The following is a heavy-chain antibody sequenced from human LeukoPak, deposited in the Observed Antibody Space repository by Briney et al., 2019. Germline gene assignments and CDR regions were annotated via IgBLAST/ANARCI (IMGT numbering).Heavy chain of an antibody. CDR1: GGSISSSSYY. D-gene: IGHD2-15*01. V-gene: IGHV4-39*07. Sequence: PSETLSLTCTVSGGSISSSSYYWGWIRQPPGKGLEWIGSICYSGSTYYNPSLKSRVTISVDTSKNQFSLKLSSVTAADTAVYYCARGRDGVVVAATLSWGQGTLVTVSS. CDR3: ARGRDGVVVAATLS. CDR2: ICYSGST. J-gene: IGHJ4*02.